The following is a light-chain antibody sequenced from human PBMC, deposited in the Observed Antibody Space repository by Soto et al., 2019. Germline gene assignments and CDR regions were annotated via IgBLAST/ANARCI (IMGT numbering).Light chain of an antibody. J-gene: IGKJ3*01. Sequence: DIQMTQSPSSLSASVGDSVTITCQASQDIRNYLNWYQQKPGKAPKLLIYDASNLETGVPSRFSGSGSVTHFTFTISSPQPEDIATYYCQHYDNLPFFGPGTKVDI. CDR3: QHYDNLPF. CDR1: QDIRNY. V-gene: IGKV1-33*01. CDR2: DAS.